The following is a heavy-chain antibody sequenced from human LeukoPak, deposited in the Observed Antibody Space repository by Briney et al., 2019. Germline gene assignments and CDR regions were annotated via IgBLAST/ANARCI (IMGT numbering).Heavy chain of an antibody. V-gene: IGHV4-39*07. CDR3: ARDERRNHSKNRNTGAFDI. Sequence: SETLSLTCAVSGASISSTSHYWGWVRQPPGKGLEWIGSIYYSGTTYYNPSLKSRVTISVDTSKNQFSLKLSSVTAADTAVYYCARDERRNHSKNRNTGAFDIWGQGTMVTVSS. CDR2: IYYSGTT. D-gene: IGHD3-16*02. J-gene: IGHJ3*02. CDR1: GASISSTSHY.